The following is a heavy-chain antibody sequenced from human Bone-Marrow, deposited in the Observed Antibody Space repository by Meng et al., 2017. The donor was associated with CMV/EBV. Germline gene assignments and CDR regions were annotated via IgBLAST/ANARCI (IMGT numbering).Heavy chain of an antibody. V-gene: IGHV1-46*01. CDR3: ARDDNWGPDY. J-gene: IGHJ4*02. D-gene: IGHD7-27*01. Sequence: ASVKVSCKASGYTFTNYFVHWVRQAPGQGLEWLGIIHPIPGSTIYAQKFQGRVTVTRDTSTSTVYMEMSSLRSEDTAVYYCARDDNWGPDYWGQGTLVTVSS. CDR1: GYTFTNYF. CDR2: IHPIPGST.